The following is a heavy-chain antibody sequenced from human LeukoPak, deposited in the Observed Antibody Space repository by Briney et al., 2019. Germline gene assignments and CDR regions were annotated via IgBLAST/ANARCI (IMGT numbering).Heavy chain of an antibody. CDR3: AKDRSVVAAVYYYYGMDV. D-gene: IGHD2-15*01. V-gene: IGHV3-23*01. Sequence: GGPLRLSCAASGFTFSSYAMSWVRQAPGKGLEWVSAISGSVGSTYYADSVKGRFTISRDNSKNTLYLQMNSLRAEDTAVYYCAKDRSVVAAVYYYYGMDVWGQGTTVTVSS. J-gene: IGHJ6*02. CDR1: GFTFSSYA. CDR2: ISGSVGST.